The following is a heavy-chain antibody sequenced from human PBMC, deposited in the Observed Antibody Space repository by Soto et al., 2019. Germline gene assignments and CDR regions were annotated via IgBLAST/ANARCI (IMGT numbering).Heavy chain of an antibody. Sequence: PGESLKISCKGSGYSFTSYWIGWVRQMPGKGLEWMGIIYPGDSDTRYSPSFQGQVTISADKSISTAYLQWSSLKASDTAMYYCARHKYSSSWETQHSYYYYMDFWGKVTTVSVSS. CDR1: GYSFTSYW. CDR2: IYPGDSDT. V-gene: IGHV5-51*01. J-gene: IGHJ6*03. D-gene: IGHD6-13*01. CDR3: ARHKYSSSWETQHSYYYYMDF.